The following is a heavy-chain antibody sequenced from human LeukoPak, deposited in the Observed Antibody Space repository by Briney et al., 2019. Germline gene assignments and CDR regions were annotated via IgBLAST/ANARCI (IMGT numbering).Heavy chain of an antibody. V-gene: IGHV1-2*02. D-gene: IGHD3-3*01. J-gene: IGHJ4*02. CDR1: GYTFTGYY. Sequence: ASVKVSCKASGYTFTGYYMHWVRQAPGQGLEWMGWINPNSGGTNYAQKFQGRVTMTRDTSISTAYMELSRLRSDDTAVYYCARGYYDFWSGHTPPFDYWGQGTLVTVSS. CDR3: ARGYYDFWSGHTPPFDY. CDR2: INPNSGGT.